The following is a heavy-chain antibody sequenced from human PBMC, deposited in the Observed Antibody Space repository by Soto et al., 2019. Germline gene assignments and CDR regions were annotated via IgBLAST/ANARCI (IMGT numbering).Heavy chain of an antibody. CDR1: GGSISSYY. CDR2: IYYSGST. D-gene: IGHD4-17*01. Sequence: SETLSLTCTVSGGSISSYYWSWIRQPPGKGLEWIGYIYYSGSTNYNPSLKSRVTISVDTSKNQFSLKLSSVTAADTAVYYCASSYYGDYVRIDPWGQGTLVTVSS. V-gene: IGHV4-59*01. J-gene: IGHJ5*02. CDR3: ASSYYGDYVRIDP.